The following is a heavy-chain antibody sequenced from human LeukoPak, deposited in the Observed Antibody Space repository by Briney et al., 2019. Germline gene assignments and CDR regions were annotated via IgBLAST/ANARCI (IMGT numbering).Heavy chain of an antibody. V-gene: IGHV3-48*02. J-gene: IGHJ3*01. CDR3: ARDRVAGTHAFDV. D-gene: IGHD6-19*01. CDR1: GFSFSSYA. Sequence: GGSLRLSCAASGFSFSSYAMNWVRQAPGKGLEWVSYISSSSSTIYYADSVKGRFTISRDNAKNSLYLQMNSLRDEDTAVYYCARDRVAGTHAFDVWGQGTMVTVSS. CDR2: ISSSSSTI.